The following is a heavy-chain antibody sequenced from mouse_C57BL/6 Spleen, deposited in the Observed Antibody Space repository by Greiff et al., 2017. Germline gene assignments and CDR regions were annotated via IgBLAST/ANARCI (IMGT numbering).Heavy chain of an antibody. J-gene: IGHJ4*01. V-gene: IGHV1-64*01. D-gene: IGHD2-4*01. CDR3: ARNHYDYDERAYYAIDY. CDR1: GYTFTSYW. Sequence: QVQLQQPGAELVKPGASVKLSCKASGYTFTSYWMHWVKQRPGQGLEWIGMIHPNSGSTNYNEKFKSKATLTVDKSSSTAYMQLSSLTPEDSAVYYCARNHYDYDERAYYAIDYWGQGTSVTVSS. CDR2: IHPNSGST.